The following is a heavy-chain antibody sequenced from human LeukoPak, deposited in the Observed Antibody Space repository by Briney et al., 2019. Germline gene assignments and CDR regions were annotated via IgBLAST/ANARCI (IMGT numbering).Heavy chain of an antibody. J-gene: IGHJ3*02. CDR3: AKDPNGDYVGAFDS. V-gene: IGHV3-7*03. Sequence: GGSLRLSCAGSGFTFRSYWMSWVRQAPGKGLEWVANIKEDGSAKYYVDSVKGRFTISRDNAKNSLYLQMNSLRAEDTAIYYCAKDPNGDYVGAFDSWGQGTMVTVSS. CDR2: IKEDGSAK. D-gene: IGHD4-17*01. CDR1: GFTFRSYW.